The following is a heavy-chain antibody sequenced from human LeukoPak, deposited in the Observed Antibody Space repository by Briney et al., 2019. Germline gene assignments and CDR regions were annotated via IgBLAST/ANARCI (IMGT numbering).Heavy chain of an antibody. CDR3: AKAGPESGYYPLPLGYYYYMDV. Sequence: PGGSPRLSSAASGFTFSSYGLRSGRQAPGEGLGWGSVIWYDGSIKYYAESVKGRFTISRDNSKKTLYLQMNSLRAEDTAVYYCAKAGPESGYYPLPLGYYYYMDVWGKGTTVTVSS. CDR2: IWYDGSIK. CDR1: GFTFSSYG. D-gene: IGHD3-3*01. V-gene: IGHV3-33*06. J-gene: IGHJ6*03.